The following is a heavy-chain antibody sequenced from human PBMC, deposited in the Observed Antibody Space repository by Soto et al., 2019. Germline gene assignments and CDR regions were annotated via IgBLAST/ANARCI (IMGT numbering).Heavy chain of an antibody. Sequence: SETLSLTCTVSGGSINNYYWSWIRQPPGKGLEWIGYSYYSGRTSYNPSLKSRVTISVDTSKNQFSLKLSSVTAADTAVYYCARYEATPSPRWLDPWGQGTLVTVSS. V-gene: IGHV4-59*12. D-gene: IGHD1-26*01. J-gene: IGHJ5*02. CDR3: ARYEATPSPRWLDP. CDR1: GGSINNYY. CDR2: SYYSGRT.